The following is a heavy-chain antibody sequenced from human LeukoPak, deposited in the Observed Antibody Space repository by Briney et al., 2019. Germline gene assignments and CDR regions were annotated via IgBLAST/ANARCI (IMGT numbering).Heavy chain of an antibody. CDR3: AKDKTHYYDSSGRARDAFDI. CDR1: GFTFSSYW. J-gene: IGHJ3*02. Sequence: PGGSPRLSCAPSGFTFSSYWMSWLRQAPGKGLEWVANIKQDGSEKYYVDSVKGRFTISRDNAKNSLYLQMNSLRAEDTAIYYCAKDKTHYYDSSGRARDAFDIWGQGTMVTVSS. CDR2: IKQDGSEK. V-gene: IGHV3-7*03. D-gene: IGHD3-22*01.